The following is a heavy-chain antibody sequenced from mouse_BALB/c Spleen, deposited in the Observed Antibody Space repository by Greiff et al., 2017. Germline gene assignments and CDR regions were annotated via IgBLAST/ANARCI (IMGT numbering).Heavy chain of an antibody. CDR2: INPNNGGT. Sequence: VQLKESGPELVKPGASVKIPCKASGYTFTDYNMDWVKQSHGKSLEWIGDINPNNGGTIYNQKFKGKATLTVDKSSSTAYMELRSLTSEDTAVYYCARDDLYDGYSWFAYWGQGTLVTVSA. CDR1: GYTFTDYN. CDR3: ARDDLYDGYSWFAY. J-gene: IGHJ3*01. V-gene: IGHV1-18*01. D-gene: IGHD2-3*01.